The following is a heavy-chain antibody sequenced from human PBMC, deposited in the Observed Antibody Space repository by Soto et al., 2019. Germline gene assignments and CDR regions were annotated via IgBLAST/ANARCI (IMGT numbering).Heavy chain of an antibody. J-gene: IGHJ4*02. V-gene: IGHV1-18*01. CDR1: AYTFTSYG. Sequence: QVQLVQSGAEVKKPGASVKVSCKASAYTFTSYGISWVRQAPGQGLEWMGWISTYNGNTNYAQKFQGRVTMTTDTSTSTAYMELRSLRSDDTAVYYCARGIRYDILTGYSIKYFDYWGQGTLVTVSS. CDR2: ISTYNGNT. CDR3: ARGIRYDILTGYSIKYFDY. D-gene: IGHD3-9*01.